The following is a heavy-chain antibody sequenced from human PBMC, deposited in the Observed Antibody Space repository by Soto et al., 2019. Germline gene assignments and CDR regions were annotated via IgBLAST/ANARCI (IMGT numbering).Heavy chain of an antibody. CDR3: AKVLDDLYYFDY. D-gene: IGHD1-1*01. J-gene: IGHJ4*02. Sequence: GGSLRLSCAASGFTFSSYDMHLVRQATGKGLEWVSAIGTAGDTYYPGSVKGRFTISRENAKNSLYLQMNSLRAEDTAVYYCAKVLDDLYYFDYWGQGTLVTVSS. CDR1: GFTFSSYD. CDR2: IGTAGDT. V-gene: IGHV3-13*01.